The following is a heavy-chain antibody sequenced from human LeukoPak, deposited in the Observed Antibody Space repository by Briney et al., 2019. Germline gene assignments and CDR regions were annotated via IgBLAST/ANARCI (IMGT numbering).Heavy chain of an antibody. V-gene: IGHV4-39*01. CDR2: IYYSGST. CDR1: GGSISSSSYY. Sequence: SETLSLTCTVSGGSISSSSYYWGWIRQPPGKGLEWIGNIYYSGSTYYNPSLKSRVTISVDTSKNQFSLKLSSVTAADTAVYYRARRGSSTGTTRVPLYYFDYWGQGTLVTVSS. J-gene: IGHJ4*02. D-gene: IGHD1-7*01. CDR3: ARRGSSTGTTRVPLYYFDY.